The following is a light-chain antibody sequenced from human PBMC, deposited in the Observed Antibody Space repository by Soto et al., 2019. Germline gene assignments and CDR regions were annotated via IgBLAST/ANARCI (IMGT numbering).Light chain of an antibody. Sequence: NQLTRSPSSLSAXVEDXVTSXXRAMQRISNQLNWYQQKGGKAPKLVICDACNLETGVPSRFSGSGYGTDFTFTIRRLQPEDIATYYCHQYGNQPLACGGGTKV. CDR1: QRISNQ. CDR3: HQYGNQPLA. CDR2: DAC. J-gene: IGKJ4*01. V-gene: IGKV1-33*01.